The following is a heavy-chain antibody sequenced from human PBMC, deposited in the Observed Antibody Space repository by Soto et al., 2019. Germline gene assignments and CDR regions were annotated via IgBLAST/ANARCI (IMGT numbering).Heavy chain of an antibody. D-gene: IGHD2-2*02. J-gene: IGHJ6*02. Sequence: GGSLRLSCAASGFTFSSYSMNWVRQAPGKGLEWVSSISSSSSYIYYADSVKGRFTISRDNAKNSLYLQMNSLRAEDTAVYYCARTSRYCSSTSCYKMDYYYYGMDVWGQGTTVTVSS. V-gene: IGHV3-21*01. CDR2: ISSSSSYI. CDR1: GFTFSSYS. CDR3: ARTSRYCSSTSCYKMDYYYYGMDV.